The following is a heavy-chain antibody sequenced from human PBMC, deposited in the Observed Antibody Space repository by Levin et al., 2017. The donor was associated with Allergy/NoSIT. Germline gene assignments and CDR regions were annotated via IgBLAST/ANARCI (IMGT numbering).Heavy chain of an antibody. CDR3: ARLVVGAKGWFAP. D-gene: IGHD2-21*01. V-gene: IGHV1-18*01. J-gene: IGHJ5*02. CDR1: GYTFRNYG. Sequence: GGSLRLSCKASGYTFRNYGISWVRQAPGRGLEWLGWISTDTGNRHYAQNLQGRVTMTTDTSTDTAHLELRSLRFDDTAIYYCARLVVGAKGWFAPWGQGTPVTVSS. CDR2: ISTDTGNR.